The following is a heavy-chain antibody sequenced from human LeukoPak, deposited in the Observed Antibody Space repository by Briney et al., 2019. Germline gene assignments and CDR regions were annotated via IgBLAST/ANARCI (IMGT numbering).Heavy chain of an antibody. CDR1: GGSISSGDYY. CDR2: IYYSGST. CDR3: ARDHRILYSV. Sequence: SETLSLTCTVSGGSISSGDYYWSWLRQPPGKGLEWIGYIYYSGSTYYNPSLKSRVTISVDTSKNQFSLKLSSVTAADTAVYYCARDHRILYSVWGQGTTVTVSS. D-gene: IGHD2-15*01. V-gene: IGHV4-30-4*01. J-gene: IGHJ6*02.